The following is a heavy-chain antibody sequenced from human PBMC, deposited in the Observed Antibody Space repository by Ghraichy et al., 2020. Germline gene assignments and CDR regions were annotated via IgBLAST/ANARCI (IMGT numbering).Heavy chain of an antibody. D-gene: IGHD1-26*01. CDR1: GGSFSGYY. Sequence: SETLSLTCAVYGGSFSGYYWSWIRQPPGKGLEWIGEINHSGSTNYNPSLKSRVTISVDTSKNQFSLKLSSVTAADTAVYYCASATTYSRGYYYYYYYMDVWGKGTTVTVSS. V-gene: IGHV4-34*01. CDR2: INHSGST. J-gene: IGHJ6*03. CDR3: ASATTYSRGYYYYYYYMDV.